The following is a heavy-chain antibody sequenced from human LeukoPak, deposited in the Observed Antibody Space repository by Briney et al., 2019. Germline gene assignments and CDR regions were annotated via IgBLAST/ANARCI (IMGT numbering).Heavy chain of an antibody. J-gene: IGHJ4*02. D-gene: IGHD1-26*01. Sequence: SETLSLTCTVSGYSISNGFYWGWIRQPPGKGLEWIGTISHTGSTYYNPSLKSRVTISIDTSKNQFSLKLRSVTAADTAFYYCARGKSRGSHIDYWGQGTLVTVSS. V-gene: IGHV4-38-2*02. CDR2: ISHTGST. CDR3: ARGKSRGSHIDY. CDR1: GYSISNGFY.